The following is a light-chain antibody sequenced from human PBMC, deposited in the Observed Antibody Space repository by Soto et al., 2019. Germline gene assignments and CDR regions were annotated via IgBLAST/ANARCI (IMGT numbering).Light chain of an antibody. J-gene: IGKJ1*01. CDR1: QSVSSSY. CDR3: QQYGNSPRT. Sequence: EIVLTQSPGTLSLSPGERATLSCRASQSVSSSYLAWYQQKPGRAPRLLIYAASSRATGIPDRFSGSGSGTDFTLTISRLEPDDFAVYYCQQYGNSPRTLGQGTRVEIK. CDR2: AAS. V-gene: IGKV3-20*01.